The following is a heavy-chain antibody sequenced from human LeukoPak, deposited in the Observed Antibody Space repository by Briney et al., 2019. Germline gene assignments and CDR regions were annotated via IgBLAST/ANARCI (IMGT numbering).Heavy chain of an antibody. J-gene: IGHJ6*02. D-gene: IGHD3-3*01. V-gene: IGHV1-3*01. CDR2: INAGNGNT. CDR3: AREFYDFWSGYYYGMDV. Sequence: ASVKVSCKASGYTFTNYAMHWVRQAPGQRLEWMGWINAGNGNTKYSQKFQGRVTITRDTSASTAYMELSSLRSEDTAVYYCAREFYDFWSGYYYGMDVWGQGTTVTVSS. CDR1: GYTFTNYA.